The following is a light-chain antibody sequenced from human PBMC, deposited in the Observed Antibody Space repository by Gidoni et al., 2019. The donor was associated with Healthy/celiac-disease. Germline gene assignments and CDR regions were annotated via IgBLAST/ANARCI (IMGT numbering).Light chain of an antibody. Sequence: DTVMTQSLDSLAVSLGESATINCKSSQSVLYSSNNKNYLAWYQQKPGQPPKLLIYWASTRESGVTDRFSGSGSGTDFTLTISSLQAEDVAVYYCQKYYSTPRTFGGGTKVEIK. CDR2: WAS. CDR1: QSVLYSSNNKNY. J-gene: IGKJ4*01. V-gene: IGKV4-1*01. CDR3: QKYYSTPRT.